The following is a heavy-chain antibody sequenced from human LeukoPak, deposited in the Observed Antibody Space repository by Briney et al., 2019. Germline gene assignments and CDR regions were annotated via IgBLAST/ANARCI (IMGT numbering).Heavy chain of an antibody. CDR3: ARRRYVSSGFNWFDP. J-gene: IGHJ5*02. CDR2: MNPTSGNT. D-gene: IGHD3-16*02. Sequence: ASVKVSCKALGYTFTTYDINWVRQATGQGLEWMGWMNPTSGNTGYAQKFQGRVTMTRDTSISTAYMELSRLRSDDTAVYYCARRRYVSSGFNWFDPWGQGTLVTVSS. CDR1: GYTFTTYD. V-gene: IGHV1-8*01.